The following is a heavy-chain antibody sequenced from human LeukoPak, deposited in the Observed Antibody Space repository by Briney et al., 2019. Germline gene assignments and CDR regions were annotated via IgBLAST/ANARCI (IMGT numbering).Heavy chain of an antibody. V-gene: IGHV3-30-3*01. CDR3: ARGPYCTSPNCYNPAGY. CDR1: GFTFSSYA. Sequence: GGSLRLSCAVSGFTFSSYAMQWVRRAPGKGLDWVAVISYDGSNKYYADSVKGRFTISRDNSKNTLYLQMDSLRAEDTAVYSCARGPYCTSPNCYNPAGYWGQGTLVTVSS. J-gene: IGHJ4*02. D-gene: IGHD2-2*02. CDR2: ISYDGSNK.